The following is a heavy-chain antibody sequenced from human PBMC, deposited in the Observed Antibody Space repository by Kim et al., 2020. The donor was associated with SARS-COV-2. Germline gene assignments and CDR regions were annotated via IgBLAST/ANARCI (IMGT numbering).Heavy chain of an antibody. Sequence: STYYNPSLKSRVTISVDTSKNQFSLKLSSVTAADTAVYYCARENSGYCDYWGQGTLVTVSS. CDR2: ST. J-gene: IGHJ4*02. CDR3: ARENSGYCDY. D-gene: IGHD1-26*01. V-gene: IGHV4-31*02.